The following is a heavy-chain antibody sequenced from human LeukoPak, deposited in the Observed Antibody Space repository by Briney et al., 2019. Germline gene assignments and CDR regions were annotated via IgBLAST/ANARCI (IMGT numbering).Heavy chain of an antibody. J-gene: IGHJ4*02. CDR1: GFTFSSYA. V-gene: IGHV3-23*01. CDR3: AWFGELFGY. CDR2: ISGSGGST. D-gene: IGHD3-10*01. Sequence: GGSLRLSCAASGFTFSSYAMSWVRRAPGKGLEWVSAISGSGGSTYYADSVKGRFTISRDNSKNTLYLQMNSVRAEDRAVYYCAWFGELFGYCGQGTLVTVSS.